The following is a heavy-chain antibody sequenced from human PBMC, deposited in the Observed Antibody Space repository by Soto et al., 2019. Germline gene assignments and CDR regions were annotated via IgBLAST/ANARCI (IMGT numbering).Heavy chain of an antibody. CDR3: AKSIAVAGPLDYYYGMDV. CDR2: ISGSGSNT. V-gene: IGHV3-23*01. Sequence: GGSLRLSCAASGFTFSGYGMHWVRQTPGNGLEWVAVISGSGSNTYYGDSVKGRFTISRDNSKNTLYLQMNSLRAEDTAVYYCAKSIAVAGPLDYYYGMDVWGQGTTVTVSS. J-gene: IGHJ6*02. CDR1: GFTFSGYG. D-gene: IGHD6-19*01.